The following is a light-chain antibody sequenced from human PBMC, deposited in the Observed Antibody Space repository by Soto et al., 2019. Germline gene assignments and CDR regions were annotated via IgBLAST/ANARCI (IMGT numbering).Light chain of an antibody. V-gene: IGLV1-40*01. CDR1: SSNIGAGYD. J-gene: IGLJ2*01. Sequence: QSVLTQPPSVSGAPGQRVTISCTGSSSNIGAGYDVHWYQQLPGTAPKLLIYGNSNRPSGVPDRLSGSKSGTSASLAITGLQAEDEADYYCQSYDSTLSVVFGGGTKRAVL. CDR3: QSYDSTLSVV. CDR2: GNS.